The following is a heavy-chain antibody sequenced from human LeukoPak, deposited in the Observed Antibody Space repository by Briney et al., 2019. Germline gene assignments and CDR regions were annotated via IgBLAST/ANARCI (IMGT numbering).Heavy chain of an antibody. J-gene: IGHJ4*02. CDR3: TRGSPLDY. V-gene: IGHV3-7*01. D-gene: IGHD1-26*01. CDR2: IKEDAGET. CDR1: GLTFSSSW. Sequence: GGSLRLSCAASGLTFSSSWMTWVRQAPGKGLEWVANIKEDAGETNYVGSAIGRFAISRDNAKNSLYLQMNSLRVEDTAVYYCTRGSPLDYWGQGTLVTVSS.